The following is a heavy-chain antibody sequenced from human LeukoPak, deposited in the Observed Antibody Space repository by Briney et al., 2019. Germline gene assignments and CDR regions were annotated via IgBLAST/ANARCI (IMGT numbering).Heavy chain of an antibody. CDR2: IWYDGSNK. J-gene: IGHJ4*02. V-gene: IGHV3-33*01. CDR1: GFTFSSYG. D-gene: IGHD6-19*01. Sequence: GGSLGLSCAASGFTFSSYGMHWVRQAPGKGLEWVAVIWYDGSNKYYADSVKGRFTISRDNSKNTLYLQMNSLRAEDTAVYYCARAASIPIAVAGTYFDYWGQGTLVTVSS. CDR3: ARAASIPIAVAGTYFDY.